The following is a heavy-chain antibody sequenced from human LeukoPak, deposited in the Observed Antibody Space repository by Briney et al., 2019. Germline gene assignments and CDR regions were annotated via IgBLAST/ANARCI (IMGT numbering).Heavy chain of an antibody. Sequence: GGSLRLSCAASGFTFSSYSMNWVRQAPGKGLEWVSYISSSSSTIYYADSVKGRFTISRDNAKNSLYLQMNSLRAEDTAVYYCAREAGHSGYDYDNWGQGTLVTVSS. CDR1: GFTFSSYS. CDR3: AREAGHSGYDYDN. CDR2: ISSSSSTI. D-gene: IGHD5-12*01. V-gene: IGHV3-48*01. J-gene: IGHJ4*02.